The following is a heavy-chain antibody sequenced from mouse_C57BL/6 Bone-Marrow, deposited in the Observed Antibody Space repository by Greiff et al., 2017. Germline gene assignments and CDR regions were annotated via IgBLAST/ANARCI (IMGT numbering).Heavy chain of an antibody. D-gene: IGHD1-1*01. CDR3: ARPLRTWFAY. V-gene: IGHV1-72*01. Sequence: QVQLKQSGAELVKPGASVKLSCKASGYTFTSYWMHWVKQRPGQGLEWIGRIDPNSGGTKYNEKFKSKATLPVDKPSSTAYMQLSSLTSEDSAVDYCARPLRTWFAYWGQGTLVTVSA. CDR1: GYTFTSYW. CDR2: IDPNSGGT. J-gene: IGHJ3*01.